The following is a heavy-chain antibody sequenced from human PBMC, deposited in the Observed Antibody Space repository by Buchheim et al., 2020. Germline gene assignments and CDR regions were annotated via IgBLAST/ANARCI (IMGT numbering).Heavy chain of an antibody. CDR3: AILGSNSGIYCDY. CDR1: GFSFSNYG. D-gene: IGHD1-26*01. J-gene: IGHJ4*02. Sequence: QVQLVESGGGVVQPGRSLRLSCAASGFSFSNYGMHWVRQAPGKGLEWVAVIWYDGSNKYYADSVKGRFTISRDNSKNTLYLQMNSLRAEDTAVYYYAILGSNSGIYCDYWGQGTL. V-gene: IGHV3-33*01. CDR2: IWYDGSNK.